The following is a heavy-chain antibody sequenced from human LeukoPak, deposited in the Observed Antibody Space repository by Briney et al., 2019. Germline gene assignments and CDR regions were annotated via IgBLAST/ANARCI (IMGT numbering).Heavy chain of an antibody. CDR2: IDTAGET. CDR1: GFALRNYD. V-gene: IGHV3-13*01. CDR3: ARALLYDILSGHFHFDS. J-gene: IGHJ4*02. Sequence: PGGSLRVSCAASGFALRNYDIHWVRQTTGKGLEWVAAIDTAGETYYAGSVKGRFTISRDNAKNSLDLQMNSLRAGDTAVYYCARALLYDILSGHFHFDSWGKGSLVTVSS. D-gene: IGHD3-9*01.